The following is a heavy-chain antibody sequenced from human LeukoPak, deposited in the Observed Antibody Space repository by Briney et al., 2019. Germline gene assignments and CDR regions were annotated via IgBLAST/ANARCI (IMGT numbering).Heavy chain of an antibody. CDR1: GFTFSDAW. CDR3: SAGTGRSDFDY. CDR2: IKSETNGGTI. V-gene: IGHV3-15*01. Sequence: PGGSLRLSCAASGFTFSDAWVSWVRQAPGKGLEWIGRIKSETNGGTIDYAAPVNGRFTLSRDDSKHTLDLQMNSLKTEETGVYYCSAGTGRSDFDYWGQGTLVIVSS. D-gene: IGHD1-1*01. J-gene: IGHJ4*02.